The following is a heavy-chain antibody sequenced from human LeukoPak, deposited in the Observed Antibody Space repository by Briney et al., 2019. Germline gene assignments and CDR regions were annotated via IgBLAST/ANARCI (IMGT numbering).Heavy chain of an antibody. J-gene: IGHJ6*02. V-gene: IGHV3-30*18. CDR3: AKSLPEYGDFRDGVDV. D-gene: IGHD4-17*01. CDR1: GFPFRSYG. Sequence: GGSLRLSCAASGFPFRSYGMHWVRQVPGKGLEWVAAISDDGSHEYDADSVKGRFTISRDNSKNTLYLQMNSLRAEDTAVYYCAKSLPEYGDFRDGVDVWGQGTTVTVSS. CDR2: ISDDGSHE.